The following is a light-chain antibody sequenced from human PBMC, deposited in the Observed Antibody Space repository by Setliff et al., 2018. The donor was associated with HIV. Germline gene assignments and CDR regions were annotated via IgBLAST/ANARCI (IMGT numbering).Light chain of an antibody. CDR3: SSYTTSATFV. CDR1: SSDVGYYNR. V-gene: IGLV2-18*02. J-gene: IGLJ1*01. Sequence: QSVLTQPPSVSGSPGQSVTISCTGTSSDVGYYNRISWFQQAPGTAPKMMIHEVSNRPSGVPDRFSGSKSGNTASLTISGLQAEDEAEYYCSSYTTSATFVFGTGTKGNVL. CDR2: EVS.